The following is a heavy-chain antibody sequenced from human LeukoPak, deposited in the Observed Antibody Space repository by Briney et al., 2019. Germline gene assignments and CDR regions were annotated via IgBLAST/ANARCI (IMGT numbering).Heavy chain of an antibody. J-gene: IGHJ6*03. CDR3: ARSSYYYYYMDV. CDR1: GGSISSSSYY. CDR2: IYYSGST. V-gene: IGHV4-39*01. Sequence: SETLSLTCIVSGGSISSSSYYWGWIRQPPGKELEWIGSIYYSGSTYYNPSLKSRVTISVDTSKIQFSLKLSSVTAADTAVYYCARSSYYYYYMDVWGKGTTVTVSS.